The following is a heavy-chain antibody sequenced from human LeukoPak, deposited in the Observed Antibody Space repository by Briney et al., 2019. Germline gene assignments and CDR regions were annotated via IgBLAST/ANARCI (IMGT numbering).Heavy chain of an antibody. CDR3: AGNNYVSGTFLVY. V-gene: IGHV3-66*02. Sequence: GGSLRLSYAASGFTVGSNYMTSVRQAPGKGFEWVSSIYSGGSTDYADSVKGRFTISRDSTKNTVYLQMNSLRSDDTAVYYCAGNNYVSGTFLVYWGQGTLVTVSS. CDR1: GFTVGSNY. D-gene: IGHD3-16*01. CDR2: IYSGGST. J-gene: IGHJ4*02.